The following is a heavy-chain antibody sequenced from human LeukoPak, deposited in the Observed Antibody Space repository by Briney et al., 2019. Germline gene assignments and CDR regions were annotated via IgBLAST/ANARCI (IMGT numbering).Heavy chain of an antibody. D-gene: IGHD6-13*01. CDR1: SGSFSGYY. J-gene: IGHJ4*02. CDR3: ARARQRYSSSFDY. CDR2: ISHSGST. Sequence: SGTLSLTCAVYSGSFSGYYWNWIRQPPGKGLEWIGEISHSGSTNYNPSLKSRVTMSVDTSKNQFSLQLSSVTAADTAVYYCARARQRYSSSFDYWGQGTLVTVSS. V-gene: IGHV4-34*01.